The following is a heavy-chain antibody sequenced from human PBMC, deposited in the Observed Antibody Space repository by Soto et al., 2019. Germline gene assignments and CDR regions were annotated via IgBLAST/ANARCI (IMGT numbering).Heavy chain of an antibody. J-gene: IGHJ4*02. CDR3: ASSSGWPYFDY. V-gene: IGHV3-21*01. Sequence: GGSLRLSCAASGFTFSSYSMDWVRQAPGKGLGWVSSISSSSSYIYYADSVKGRFTISRDNAKNSLYLQMNSLRAEDTAVYYCASSSGWPYFDYWGQGTLVTVSS. CDR1: GFTFSSYS. D-gene: IGHD6-19*01. CDR2: ISSSSSYI.